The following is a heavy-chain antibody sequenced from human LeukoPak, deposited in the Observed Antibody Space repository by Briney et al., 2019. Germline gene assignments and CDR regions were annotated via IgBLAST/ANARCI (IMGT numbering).Heavy chain of an antibody. Sequence: PSESLSVTCNVSGGSLNSYFWSWISHPAGGGLEWIGRIYSNENFDYNPSLKSRVTMSIDASKNQPSLILTSVSAADTAKYYCARDRYIASDSFDVWGQGILVTVSS. CDR1: GGSLNSYF. D-gene: IGHD2-15*01. V-gene: IGHV4-4*07. CDR3: ARDRYIASDSFDV. J-gene: IGHJ3*01. CDR2: IYSNENF.